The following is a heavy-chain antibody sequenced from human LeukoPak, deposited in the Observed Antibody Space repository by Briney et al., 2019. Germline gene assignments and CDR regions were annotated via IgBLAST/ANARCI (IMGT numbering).Heavy chain of an antibody. CDR2: ISSSGSTI. J-gene: IGHJ4*02. V-gene: IGHV3-48*03. D-gene: IGHD5-24*01. CDR3: AREDRQCFDY. Sequence: GGSLRLSCAASGFTFSSYEMNWVRQAPGKGLEWVSYISSSGSTIYYADSVKGRFTISRDNSKNTLYLQMNSLRAEDTAVYYCAREDRQCFDYWGQGTLVTVSS. CDR1: GFTFSSYE.